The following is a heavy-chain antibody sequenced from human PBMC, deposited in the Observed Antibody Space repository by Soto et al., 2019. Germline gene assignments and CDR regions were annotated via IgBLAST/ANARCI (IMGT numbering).Heavy chain of an antibody. J-gene: IGHJ6*02. V-gene: IGHV1-69*12. D-gene: IGHD1-1*01. Sequence: QVQLVQSGAEVKKPGSSVKVSCKASGGTFSTSAISWVRQAPGQGLEWVGGIMPVFPTPDYAQNFQGRVTITADESTTTAYLELTSLRADDTAVYYCARDKARLQLGGNYYYSLDVWGQGTEITVSS. CDR3: ARDKARLQLGGNYYYSLDV. CDR1: GGTFSTSA. CDR2: IMPVFPTP.